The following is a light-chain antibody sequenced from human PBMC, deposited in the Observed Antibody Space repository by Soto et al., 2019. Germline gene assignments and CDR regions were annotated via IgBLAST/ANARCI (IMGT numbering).Light chain of an antibody. CDR1: SSNIGSNT. Sequence: QCVLTQPPSASGTPGQRVAISCSGSSSNIGSNTVNWYQQLPGTAPKLLIYSNNQRPSGVPDRFSGSKSGTSASLAISGLQSEDEADYHCAAWDDSLNGYVFGTGTKVTV. J-gene: IGLJ1*01. CDR3: AAWDDSLNGYV. CDR2: SNN. V-gene: IGLV1-44*01.